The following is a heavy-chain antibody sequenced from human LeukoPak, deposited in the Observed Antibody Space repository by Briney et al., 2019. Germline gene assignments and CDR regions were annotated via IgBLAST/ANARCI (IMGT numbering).Heavy chain of an antibody. J-gene: IGHJ5*02. CDR3: GTRYSSGWYNWFDP. CDR2: FDPEDGET. Sequence: ASVKVSCKVSGYTLTELSMHWVRQAPGKGLEWMGGFDPEDGETIYAQKFQGRVTMTEDTSTDTAYMELSSLRSEDTAVYYCGTRYSSGWYNWFDPWGQGTLVTVSS. V-gene: IGHV1-24*01. CDR1: GYTLTELS. D-gene: IGHD6-19*01.